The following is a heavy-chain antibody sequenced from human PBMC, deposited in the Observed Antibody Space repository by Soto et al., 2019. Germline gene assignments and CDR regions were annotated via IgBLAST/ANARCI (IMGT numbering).Heavy chain of an antibody. V-gene: IGHV5-10-1*01. J-gene: IGHJ3*02. Sequence: GESLKISCNGSGYSFTSYWITWVRQMPGKGLEWMGRIDPSDSYTNYSPSFQGHVTISADKSISTAYLQWSSLKASDTAMYYCARHSPYYYDSSGYLIGAFDIWGQGTMVTVSS. CDR1: GYSFTSYW. CDR3: ARHSPYYYDSSGYLIGAFDI. CDR2: IDPSDSYT. D-gene: IGHD3-22*01.